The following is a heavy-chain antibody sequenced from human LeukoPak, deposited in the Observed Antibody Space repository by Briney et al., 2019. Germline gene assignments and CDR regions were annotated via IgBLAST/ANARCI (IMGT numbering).Heavy chain of an antibody. Sequence: GGSLRLSCAASVFTFSSYAMSGVRQAPEKVLEWFSTISGSGGGTYYEDSVKGRFTISRDDSKTTMYLQMNSLRAEDTAVYYCAKDLGRYRNNYFDYWGQGTLVTVSS. CDR3: AKDLGRYRNNYFDY. CDR2: ISGSGGGT. V-gene: IGHV3-23*01. CDR1: VFTFSSYA. J-gene: IGHJ4*02. D-gene: IGHD1-26*01.